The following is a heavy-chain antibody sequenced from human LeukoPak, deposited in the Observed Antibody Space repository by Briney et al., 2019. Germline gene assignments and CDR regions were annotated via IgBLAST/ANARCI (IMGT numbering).Heavy chain of an antibody. CDR1: GGSISSGGYY. CDR3: ARDVYVNYDFWSGPPYYYYYMDV. Sequence: SQTLSLTCTVSGGSISSGGYYWSWIRQHPGKGLEWIGYIYYSGSTYYNPSLKSRVTISVDTSKNQFSLKLSSVTAADTAVYYCARDVYVNYDFWSGPPYYYYYMDVWGKGTTVTVSS. D-gene: IGHD3-3*01. J-gene: IGHJ6*03. V-gene: IGHV4-31*03. CDR2: IYYSGST.